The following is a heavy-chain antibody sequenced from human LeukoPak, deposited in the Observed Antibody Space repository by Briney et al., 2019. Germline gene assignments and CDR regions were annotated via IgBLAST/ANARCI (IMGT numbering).Heavy chain of an antibody. CDR2: INPNGGGT. CDR1: GYNFIDYY. CDR3: ARTRYSNPPNY. J-gene: IGHJ4*02. Sequence: ASVKVSYKTSGYNFIDYYVYWVRQAPGQRLEWMGWINPNGGGTNYAQKFQGRVTMTRDTSITTAYMELSSLRSDDTAVYYCARTRYSNPPNYWGQGTLVTVSS. D-gene: IGHD4-11*01. V-gene: IGHV1-2*02.